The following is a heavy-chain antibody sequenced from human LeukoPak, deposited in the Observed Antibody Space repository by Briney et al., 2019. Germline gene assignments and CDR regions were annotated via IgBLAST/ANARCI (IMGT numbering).Heavy chain of an antibody. J-gene: IGHJ6*03. Sequence: GGSLRLSCAASGFTFSSYAMSWVRQAPGKGLNWASAISGSGGSTYYADSVKGRFTISRDNSKNTLYLQMNSLRAEDTAVYYCAKDIFWSGPMDVWGKGTTVTVSS. CDR3: AKDIFWSGPMDV. V-gene: IGHV3-23*01. CDR2: ISGSGGST. CDR1: GFTFSSYA. D-gene: IGHD3-3*01.